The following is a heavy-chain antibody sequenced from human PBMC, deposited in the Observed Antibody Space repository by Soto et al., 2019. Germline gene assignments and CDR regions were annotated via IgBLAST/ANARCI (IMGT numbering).Heavy chain of an antibody. D-gene: IGHD3-3*02. J-gene: IGHJ6*04. CDR2: IYPADSDT. V-gene: IGHV5-51*01. Sequence: GASLKISCKGSGYTFTRYWIGWVRQMPGRGLEWMGIIYPADSDTRYSPSFQGQVTISVYKSISTAYLQWSSLKASDTAVYYCATPFREEDISGSTRDGIDVWGKETTVTVGS. CDR1: GYTFTRYW. CDR3: ATPFREEDISGSTRDGIDV.